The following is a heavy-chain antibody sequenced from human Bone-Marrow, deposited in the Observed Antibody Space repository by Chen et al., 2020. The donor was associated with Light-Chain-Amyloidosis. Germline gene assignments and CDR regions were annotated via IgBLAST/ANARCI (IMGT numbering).Heavy chain of an antibody. CDR1: GCTFPNYW. CDR3: ARRRDGYNFDY. J-gene: IGHJ4*02. CDR2: IYPDYSDA. V-gene: IGHV5-51*01. Sequence: EVQLEQSGPEVKQPGESLKISCKGSGCTFPNYWLGWGRQMPGKGLECMGVIYPDYSDARYSPSFEGQVTISADKSITTAYLQWRSLKASDTAMYYCARRRDGYNFDYWGQGTLVTVSS. D-gene: IGHD5-12*01.